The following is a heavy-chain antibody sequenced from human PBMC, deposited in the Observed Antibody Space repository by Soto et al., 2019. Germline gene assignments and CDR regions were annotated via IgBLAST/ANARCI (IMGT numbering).Heavy chain of an antibody. V-gene: IGHV2-70*04. Sequence: SCPTLVNPTQTLTLTCTFSGFSLSTTGMRXSWIRQPPGKALEWLARIDWDDDKIYSTSLKTRLTISKDTSKNQVVLTMTNMDPVDTATYYCARTGDDSSGDYLNYFDYWGQGTLVSLSS. D-gene: IGHD3-22*01. CDR3: ARTGDDSSGDYLNYFDY. CDR2: IDWDDDK. CDR1: GFSLSTTGMR. J-gene: IGHJ4*02.